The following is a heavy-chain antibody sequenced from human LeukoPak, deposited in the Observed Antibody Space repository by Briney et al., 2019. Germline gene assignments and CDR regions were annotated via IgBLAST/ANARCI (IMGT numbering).Heavy chain of an antibody. D-gene: IGHD3-10*01. CDR2: IWCDGSNK. Sequence: GGSLRLSCAASGFTFSSYGMHWVRQAPGKGLEWVAVIWCDGSNKYYADSVKGRFTISRDNSKNTLYLQMNSLRAEDTAVYYCARDLITMVRGVIKKNYFDYWGQGTLVTVSS. CDR1: GFTFSSYG. J-gene: IGHJ4*02. CDR3: ARDLITMVRGVIKKNYFDY. V-gene: IGHV3-33*01.